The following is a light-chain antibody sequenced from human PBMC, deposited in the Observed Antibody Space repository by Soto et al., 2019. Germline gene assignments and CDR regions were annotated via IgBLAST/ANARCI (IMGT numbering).Light chain of an antibody. Sequence: QSVLTKPPSASGSPGQRVTISCSGSSSNIGSNTVNWYQQLPGTAPKLLIYSNNQRPSGVPDRFSGSKSGTSASLAISGLQSEDEADYYFAAWDDSLNGQVFGGGTKVTVL. CDR1: SSNIGSNT. CDR3: AAWDDSLNGQV. CDR2: SNN. V-gene: IGLV1-44*01. J-gene: IGLJ2*01.